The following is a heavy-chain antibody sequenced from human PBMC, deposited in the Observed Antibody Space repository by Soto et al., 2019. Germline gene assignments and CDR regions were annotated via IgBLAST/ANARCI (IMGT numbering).Heavy chain of an antibody. CDR2: ISSSSSYI. J-gene: IGHJ3*02. Sequence: GGSLRLSCAASGFTFSSYSMNWVRQAPGKGLEWVSSISSSSSYIYYADSVEGRFTISRDNAKNSLYLQMNSLRAEDTAVYYCARGKTSTPGIAVALPAFDIWGQGTMVTVSS. CDR1: GFTFSSYS. V-gene: IGHV3-21*01. D-gene: IGHD6-19*01. CDR3: ARGKTSTPGIAVALPAFDI.